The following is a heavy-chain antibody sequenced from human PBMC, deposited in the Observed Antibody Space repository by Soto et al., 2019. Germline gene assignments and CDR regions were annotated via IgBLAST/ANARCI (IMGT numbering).Heavy chain of an antibody. D-gene: IGHD3-10*01. CDR3: ARDSTYYYGSGSYY. CDR2: INQDGGGT. V-gene: IGHV3-7*01. CDR1: GFTFISSF. J-gene: IGHJ4*02. Sequence: LRLSCVASGFTFISSFMGWVRQAPGKGLEWVANINQDGGGTYYVDSVEGRFTISRDNAKNSLYLQMNSLRAEDTAVYYCARDSTYYYGSGSYYWGQGTLVTVSS.